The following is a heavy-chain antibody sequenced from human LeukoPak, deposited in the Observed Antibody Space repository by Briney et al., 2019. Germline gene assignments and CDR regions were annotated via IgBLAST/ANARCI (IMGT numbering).Heavy chain of an antibody. CDR1: GFIFNHHA. V-gene: IGHV3-33*06. Sequence: GGSLRLSCAASGFIFNHHALHWVRQAPGKGLEWVAVIWSDKSNKFYADSVRGRFTISRDDSRKTVYLQMDTMTVEDTAVYYCAKDAQRGFDYSNSLEYWGQGALVTVAS. CDR2: IWSDKSNK. CDR3: AKDAQRGFDYSNSLEY. D-gene: IGHD4-11*01. J-gene: IGHJ4*02.